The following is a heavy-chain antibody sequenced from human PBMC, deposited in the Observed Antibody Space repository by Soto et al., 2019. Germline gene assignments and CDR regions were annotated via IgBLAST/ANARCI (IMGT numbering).Heavy chain of an antibody. D-gene: IGHD3-3*01. CDR3: ATRITVFGLLIPPFDP. J-gene: IGHJ5*02. V-gene: IGHV4-34*02. CDR2: INHTGVT. CDR1: GGSVNGYY. Sequence: QVHLQQWGAGLLKPSETLSLTCAVYGGSVNGYYWNWIRQPPGKGLEWIGEINHTGVTHYNPSLKSRVPMSVDTSKNQFSLRLSSVTAADTAIYYCATRITVFGLLIPPFDPWGQGTQVTVSS.